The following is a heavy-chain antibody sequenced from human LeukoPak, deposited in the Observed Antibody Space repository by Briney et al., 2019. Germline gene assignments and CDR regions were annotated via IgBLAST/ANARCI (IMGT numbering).Heavy chain of an antibody. CDR1: GFTFSSYG. CDR3: AKDRDIVVVTSDAFDI. D-gene: IGHD2-15*01. J-gene: IGHJ3*02. CDR2: ISYDGSNK. V-gene: IGHV3-30*18. Sequence: GGSLRLSCAASGFTFSSYGMHWVRQAPGKGLEWVAVISYDGSNKYYADSVKGRFTISRGNSKNTLYLQMNSLRAEDTAVYYCAKDRDIVVVTSDAFDIWGQGTMVTVSS.